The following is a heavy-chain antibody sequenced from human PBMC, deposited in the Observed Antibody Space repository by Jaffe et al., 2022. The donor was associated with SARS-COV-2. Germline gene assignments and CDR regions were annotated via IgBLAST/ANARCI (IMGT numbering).Heavy chain of an antibody. D-gene: IGHD2-21*02. CDR1: GYTFTTYA. J-gene: IGHJ4*02. Sequence: QVQLVQSGAEVKKPGASVKVSCKASGYTFTTYAMHWVRQAPGQRLELMAWINTGSGDATYSQKFQGRVVITRDTSASTAYMELSSLRYEDTAVYYCACLDCGDYWGQGTLVTVSS. CDR3: ACLDCGDY. CDR2: INTGSGDA. V-gene: IGHV1-3*04.